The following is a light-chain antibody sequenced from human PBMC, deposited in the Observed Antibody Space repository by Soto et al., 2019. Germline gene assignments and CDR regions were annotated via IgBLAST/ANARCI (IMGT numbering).Light chain of an antibody. CDR2: GAS. Sequence: DIPLTQSPSFLSASVGDRVTITCRASQGISSYLAWYQQKPGKAPKLLIYGASTLQSGVPSRFSGSGSGTEFTLTINSLQPEDFATYYCQQLNSYSIFTFGPGTKVDIK. CDR1: QGISSY. CDR3: QQLNSYSIFT. V-gene: IGKV1-9*01. J-gene: IGKJ3*01.